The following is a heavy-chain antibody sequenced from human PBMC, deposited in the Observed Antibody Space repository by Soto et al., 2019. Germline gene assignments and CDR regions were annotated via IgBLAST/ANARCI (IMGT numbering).Heavy chain of an antibody. CDR1: GFTFSSYA. D-gene: IGHD6-13*01. V-gene: IGHV3-23*01. CDR2: ISGSGGST. CDR3: AKGYSAAANYYYGMDV. Sequence: EVQLLESGGGLVQPGGSLRLSCAASGFTFSSYAMSWVRQAPGKGLEWASAISGSGGSTYYADSVKGRFTISRDNSKNTLYLQMNSLRAEDTAVYYCAKGYSAAANYYYGMDVWGQGTTVTVSS. J-gene: IGHJ6*02.